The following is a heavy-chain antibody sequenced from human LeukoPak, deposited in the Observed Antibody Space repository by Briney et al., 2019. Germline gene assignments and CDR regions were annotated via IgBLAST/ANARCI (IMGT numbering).Heavy chain of an antibody. J-gene: IGHJ4*02. V-gene: IGHV3-74*01. CDR3: ARATYGDYSPLDH. D-gene: IGHD4-17*01. CDR2: INGAGSST. CDR1: GFTFSNSW. Sequence: PGGSLRLSCAASGFTFSNSWMHWVRQAPGEGLVWVSRINGAGSSTNYADSVKGRFTISRDNAKNTLYLQMNSLRAEDTAVYYCARATYGDYSPLDHWGQGTQVTVSS.